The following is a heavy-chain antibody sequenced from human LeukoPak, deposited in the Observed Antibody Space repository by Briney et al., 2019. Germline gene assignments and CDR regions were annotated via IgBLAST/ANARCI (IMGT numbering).Heavy chain of an antibody. D-gene: IGHD3-22*01. J-gene: IGHJ3*02. CDR2: ISSSSSTI. CDR3: ARDEPAYYYDSSGYSDAFDI. V-gene: IGHV3-48*01. CDR1: GFTFSSYN. Sequence: GGSLRLSCAASGFTFSSYNMNWVRQAPGKGLEWVSYISSSSSTIYYADSVKGRFTISRDNAKNSLYLQMNSLRAEDTAVYYCARDEPAYYYDSSGYSDAFDIWGQGTMVTVSS.